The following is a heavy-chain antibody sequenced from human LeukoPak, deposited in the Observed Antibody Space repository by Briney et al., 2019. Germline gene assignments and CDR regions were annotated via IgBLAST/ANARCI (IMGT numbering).Heavy chain of an antibody. CDR2: IYTSGST. J-gene: IGHJ6*02. CDR3: ARDCSGGSCYPVAGMDV. CDR1: GGSISSYY. Sequence: SETLSLTCTVSGGSISSYYWSWIRQPAGKGLKWIGRIYTSGSTNYNPSLKSRVTMSVDTSKNQFSLKLSSVTAADTAVYYCARDCSGGSCYPVAGMDVWGQGTTVTVSS. V-gene: IGHV4-4*07. D-gene: IGHD2-15*01.